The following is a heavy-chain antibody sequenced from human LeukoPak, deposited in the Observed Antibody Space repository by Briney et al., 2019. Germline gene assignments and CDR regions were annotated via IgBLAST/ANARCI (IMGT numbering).Heavy chain of an antibody. CDR3: AGERAAVEVYSGMDV. D-gene: IGHD2-21*01. CDR2: IIPMFGTK. V-gene: IGHV1-69*01. Sequence: GSSLKVSCKASGGIFSNYVITWVRQAPGQGLQWMGGIIPMFGTKNYAREFQDRVTMSADESTNIAHMELRSLTSEDTAVYSCAGERAAVEVYSGMDVWGQGTTVTVSS. CDR1: GGIFSNYV. J-gene: IGHJ6*02.